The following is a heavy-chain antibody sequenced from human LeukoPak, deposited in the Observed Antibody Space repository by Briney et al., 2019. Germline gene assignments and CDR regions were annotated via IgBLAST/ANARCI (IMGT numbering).Heavy chain of an antibody. CDR1: GFTFSSYG. D-gene: IGHD3-16*01. J-gene: IGHJ4*02. Sequence: GGSLRLSCAASGFTFSSYGMSWVRQAPGKGLEWVSYISSSSSTIYYADSVKGRFTISRDNAKNSLYLQMNSLRDEDTAVYYCARESYDYIWGSYYFDYWGQGTLVTVSS. CDR3: ARESYDYIWGSYYFDY. V-gene: IGHV3-48*02. CDR2: ISSSSSTI.